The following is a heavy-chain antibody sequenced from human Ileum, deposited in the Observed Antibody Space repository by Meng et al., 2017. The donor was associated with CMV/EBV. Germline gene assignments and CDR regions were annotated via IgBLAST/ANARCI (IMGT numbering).Heavy chain of an antibody. Sequence: SVKISCKASGGTFSSYTISWVRQAPGQGLEWMGRIIPILGIANYAQKFQGRVTITADKSTSTAYMELSSLRSEDTAVYYCASSPIVVVPAAIDYYYGMDVWGQGTTVTVSS. D-gene: IGHD2-2*01. CDR2: IIPILGIA. CDR1: GGTFSSYT. J-gene: IGHJ6*02. CDR3: ASSPIVVVPAAIDYYYGMDV. V-gene: IGHV1-69*02.